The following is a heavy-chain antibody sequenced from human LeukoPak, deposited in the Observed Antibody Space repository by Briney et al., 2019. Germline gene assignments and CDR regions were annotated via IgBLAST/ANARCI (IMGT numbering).Heavy chain of an antibody. D-gene: IGHD3-3*01. CDR3: AKEYYDFWSGFPPAFDI. CDR1: TFTFSSYG. V-gene: IGHV3-30*18. J-gene: IGHJ3*02. CDR2: ISYDGSNK. Sequence: GGSLRLSCAASTFTFSSYGMHWVRQAPGKGLEWVAVISYDGSNKYYADSVKGRFTISRDNSKNTLYLKMNSLRAEDTAVYYCAKEYYDFWSGFPPAFDIWGQGTRVTVSS.